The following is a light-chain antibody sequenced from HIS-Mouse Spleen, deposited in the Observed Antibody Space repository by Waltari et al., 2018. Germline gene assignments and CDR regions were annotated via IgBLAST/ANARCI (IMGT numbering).Light chain of an antibody. Sequence: EIVMTQSPDTLSVSPGERATLSCRASQSVSSNLAWYQQKPGQAPRLLSYGASTRATGIPARFSGSGSGTEFTLTISSMQSEDFAVYYCQQYNNWPPYTFGQGTKLEIK. CDR3: QQYNNWPPYT. V-gene: IGKV3-15*01. J-gene: IGKJ2*01. CDR1: QSVSSN. CDR2: GAS.